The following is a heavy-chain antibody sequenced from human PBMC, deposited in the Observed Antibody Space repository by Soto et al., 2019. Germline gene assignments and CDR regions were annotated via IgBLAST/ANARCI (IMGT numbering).Heavy chain of an antibody. J-gene: IGHJ4*02. CDR2: IRECGDRT. D-gene: IGHD4-4*01. CDR1: GFTFRDHP. Sequence: EVQLLESGGDLVQPGWSLRLSGVGSGFTFRDHPMNWVRQAPGKWREWVSAIRECGDRTYYADSVLGRLSLSRDNSKNTLYLQMSSRRAEDTAMYYCEKDPGVATTVMSIKWGQGTMVTVSS. V-gene: IGHV3-23*01. CDR3: EKDPGVATTVMSIK.